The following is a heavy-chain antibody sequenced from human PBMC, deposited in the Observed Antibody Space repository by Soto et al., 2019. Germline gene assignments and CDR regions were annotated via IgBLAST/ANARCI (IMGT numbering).Heavy chain of an antibody. CDR3: ARGDCVGGTCYSLAGSFYYYMDV. CDR2: INSDGSVS. CDR1: GFTFTNYW. V-gene: IGHV3-74*01. Sequence: EVKLVESGGGLVQPGGSLRLSCAASGFTFTNYWMYWVRQAPGKGLVWVSRINSDGSVSSYADSVKGRLTISRDNVKNTLYLQMNSLRAEDTAVYYCARGDCVGGTCYSLAGSFYYYMDVWGKGNTVTVFS. D-gene: IGHD2-15*01. J-gene: IGHJ6*03.